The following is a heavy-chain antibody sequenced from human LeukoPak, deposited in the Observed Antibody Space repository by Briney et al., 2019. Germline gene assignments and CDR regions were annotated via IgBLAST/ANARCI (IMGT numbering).Heavy chain of an antibody. D-gene: IGHD2-21*01. J-gene: IGHJ4*02. CDR1: GGSFSGYY. V-gene: IGHV4-34*01. Sequence: KPSETLSLTCAVYGGSFSGYYRSWIRQPPGKGLEWIGEINHSGSTNYNPSLKSRVTISVDTSKNQFSLKLSSVTAADTAVYYCARGRRYCGIDYWGQGTLVTVSS. CDR3: ARGRRYCGIDY. CDR2: INHSGST.